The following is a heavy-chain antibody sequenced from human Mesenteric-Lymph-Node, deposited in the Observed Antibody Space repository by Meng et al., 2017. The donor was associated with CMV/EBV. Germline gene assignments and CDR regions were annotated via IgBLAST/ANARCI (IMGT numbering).Heavy chain of an antibody. Sequence: GESLKISCAASGFTFDDYTMHWVRQAPGKGLEWVSLISWDGGSTYYADSVKGRFTISRDNSKNSLYLQMNSLRTEDTALYYCAKDTSRGGPQNTHGMDVWGQGTTVTVSS. J-gene: IGHJ6*02. CDR1: GFTFDDYT. V-gene: IGHV3-43*01. D-gene: IGHD3-10*01. CDR3: AKDTSRGGPQNTHGMDV. CDR2: ISWDGGST.